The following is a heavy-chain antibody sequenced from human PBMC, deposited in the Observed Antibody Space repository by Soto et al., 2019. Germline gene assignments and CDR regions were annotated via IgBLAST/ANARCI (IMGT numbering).Heavy chain of an antibody. V-gene: IGHV4-30-2*01. CDR1: GGSISSGGYS. Sequence: SETLSLTCAVSGGSISSGGYSWSWIRQPPGKGLEWIGYIYHSGSTYYNPSLTSRVTISVDRSKNQFSLKLSSVTAADTAVYYCAREVNYHDSSGYCPPGYYYYYGVDVWGHGTTVTVSS. CDR2: IYHSGST. CDR3: AREVNYHDSSGYCPPGYYYYYGVDV. J-gene: IGHJ6*02. D-gene: IGHD3-22*01.